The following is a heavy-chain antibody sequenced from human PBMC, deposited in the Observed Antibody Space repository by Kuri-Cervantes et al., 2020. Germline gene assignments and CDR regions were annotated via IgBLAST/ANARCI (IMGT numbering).Heavy chain of an antibody. D-gene: IGHD5-24*01. CDR1: GFTFSSYA. Sequence: GGSLRLSCAVSGFTFSSYAMSWVRQAPGKGLEWVSAISGSGGSTYYADSVKGRFTIPRDNSKNTLYLQMNSLRAEDAAVYYCAKVFERWLQHAPFDYWGQGTLVTVSS. J-gene: IGHJ4*02. CDR2: ISGSGGST. V-gene: IGHV3-23*01. CDR3: AKVFERWLQHAPFDY.